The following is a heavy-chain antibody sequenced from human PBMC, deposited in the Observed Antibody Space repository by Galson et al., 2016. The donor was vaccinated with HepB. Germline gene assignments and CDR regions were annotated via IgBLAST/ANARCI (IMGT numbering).Heavy chain of an antibody. CDR3: ARDRITVTTPYYYGMDV. V-gene: IGHV1-3*04. CDR1: GYTFTSYA. Sequence: SVKVSCKASGYTFTSYAMHWVRQAPGQRLEWMGWINTGNGNTRYSQKFQGRVTITRDTSANTAYMELSSLRSEDTTVYYCARDRITVTTPYYYGMDVWGQGTTVTVSS. D-gene: IGHD4-17*01. J-gene: IGHJ6*02. CDR2: INTGNGNT.